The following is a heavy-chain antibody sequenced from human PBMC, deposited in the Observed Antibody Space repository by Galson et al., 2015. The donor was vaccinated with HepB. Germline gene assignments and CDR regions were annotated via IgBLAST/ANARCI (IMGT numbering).Heavy chain of an antibody. CDR2: ISAYNGNT. CDR1: GYTFTSYG. Sequence: SVKVSCKASGYTFTSYGISWVRQAPGQGLEWMGWISAYNGNTNYAQKLQGRATMTTDTSTSTAYMELRSLRSDDTAVYYCARDRTGYSSGWYLDYYYGMDVWGQGTTVTVSS. CDR3: ARDRTGYSSGWYLDYYYGMDV. V-gene: IGHV1-18*04. D-gene: IGHD6-19*01. J-gene: IGHJ6*02.